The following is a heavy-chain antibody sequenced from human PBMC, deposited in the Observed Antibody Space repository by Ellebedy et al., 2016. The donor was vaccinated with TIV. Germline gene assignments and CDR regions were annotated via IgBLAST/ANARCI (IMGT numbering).Heavy chain of an antibody. V-gene: IGHV1-8*01. J-gene: IGHJ4*02. Sequence: AASVKVSCKASGYSFTNYDINWVRQATGQGLEWIGWMNPNSGDTGSAQKFQGRVIMTRSTSTGTAYLELRSLRSEDTAVYYCVTWGQSYGRWGQGSLVTISS. CDR2: MNPNSGDT. D-gene: IGHD3-16*01. CDR1: GYSFTNYD. CDR3: VTWGQSYGR.